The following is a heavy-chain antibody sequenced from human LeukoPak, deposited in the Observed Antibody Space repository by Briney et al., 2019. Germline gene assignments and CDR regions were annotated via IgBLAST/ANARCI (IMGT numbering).Heavy chain of an antibody. J-gene: IGHJ6*02. CDR3: AKDRIAVADPYYYYGMDV. CDR2: ISYDGSNK. Sequence: PGRSLRLSCAASGFTFSSYGMHWVRQAPGKGLEWVAVISYDGSNKYYADSVKGRFTISRDNSKNTLYLQMNSLRAEDTAVYYCAKDRIAVADPYYYYGMDVWGQGTTVTVSS. CDR1: GFTFSSYG. D-gene: IGHD6-19*01. V-gene: IGHV3-30*18.